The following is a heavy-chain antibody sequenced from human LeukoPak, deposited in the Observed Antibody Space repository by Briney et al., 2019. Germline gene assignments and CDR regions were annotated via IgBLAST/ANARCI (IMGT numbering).Heavy chain of an antibody. D-gene: IGHD1-1*01. V-gene: IGHV1-24*01. CDR2: FDPEDGET. Sequence: ASVKVSCKVSGYTLTELSMHWVRPAPGKGVEWMGGFDPEDGETIYAQKFQGRVTMAEDTSTDTAYMELSSLRSEDTAVYYCATAGLERWFDPWGQGTLVTVSS. J-gene: IGHJ5*02. CDR3: ATAGLERWFDP. CDR1: GYTLTELS.